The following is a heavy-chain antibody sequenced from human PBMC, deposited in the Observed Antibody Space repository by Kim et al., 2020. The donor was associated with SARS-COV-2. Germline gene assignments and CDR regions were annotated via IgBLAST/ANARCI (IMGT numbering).Heavy chain of an antibody. CDR1: GGSISSGGYY. D-gene: IGHD3-16*01. Sequence: SETLSLTCTVSGGSISSGGYYWSWIRQHPGKGLEWIGYIYYSGSTYYNPSLKSRVTISVDTSKNQFSLKLSSVTAADTAVYYCAREVGTFGGVIRHMGVWGQGTTVTVSS. CDR3: AREVGTFGGVIRHMGV. V-gene: IGHV4-31*03. J-gene: IGHJ6*02. CDR2: IYYSGST.